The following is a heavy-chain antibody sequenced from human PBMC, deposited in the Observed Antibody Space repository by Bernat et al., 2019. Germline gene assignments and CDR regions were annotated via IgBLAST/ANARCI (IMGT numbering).Heavy chain of an antibody. CDR3: ARGTSTSAPYMDV. V-gene: IGHV3-11*05. J-gene: IGHJ6*03. CDR2: ISSSSYT. Sequence: QVQLVESGRGLVKPGGSLRLSCAASGFTFSDYYMSWIRQAPGKGLDWVSYISSSSYTNYADSVKGRFTISRDNAKNSLYLQMNSLRAEDTAVYYCARGTSTSAPYMDVWGKGTTVTVSS. CDR1: GFTFSDYY.